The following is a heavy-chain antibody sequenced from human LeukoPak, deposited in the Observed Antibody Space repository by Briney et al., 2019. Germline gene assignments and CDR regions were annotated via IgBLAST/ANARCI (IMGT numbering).Heavy chain of an antibody. CDR2: IYYSGST. Sequence: PSETLSLTCTVSGGSISSSSYYWGWIRQPPGKGLEWIGSIYYSGSTYYNPSLKSRVTISVDTSKNQFSLKLSSVTAADTAVYYCARDPRDGGNPGWGQGTLVTVSS. CDR1: GGSISSSSYY. V-gene: IGHV4-39*07. J-gene: IGHJ4*02. D-gene: IGHD4-23*01. CDR3: ARDPRDGGNPG.